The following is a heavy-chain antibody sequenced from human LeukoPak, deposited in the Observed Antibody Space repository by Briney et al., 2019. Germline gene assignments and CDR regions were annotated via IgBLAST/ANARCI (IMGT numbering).Heavy chain of an antibody. CDR2: ISRSSSTI. D-gene: IGHD7-27*01. Sequence: PGGSLRLSCAASGFTFSTYSMNWVRQAPGKGLEWVSDISRSSSTIYYADSVKGRFTISRDNAKNSLYLQMNSLRVEDTAVYYCVRVGTSFDIWGQGTMVTVSS. CDR3: VRVGTSFDI. V-gene: IGHV3-48*01. J-gene: IGHJ3*02. CDR1: GFTFSTYS.